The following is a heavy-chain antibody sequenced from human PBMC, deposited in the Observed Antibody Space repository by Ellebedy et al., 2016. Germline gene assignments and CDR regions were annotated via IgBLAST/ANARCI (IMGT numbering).Heavy chain of an antibody. V-gene: IGHV3-30-3*01. CDR1: GFTFSSYA. Sequence: GGSLRLXXAASGFTFSSYAMHWVRQAPGKGLEWVAVISYDGSNKYYADSVKGRFTISRDNSKNTLYLQMNSLRAEDTAVYYCARDWGRWLQLLGYFDYWGQGTLVTVSS. D-gene: IGHD5-24*01. J-gene: IGHJ4*02. CDR2: ISYDGSNK. CDR3: ARDWGRWLQLLGYFDY.